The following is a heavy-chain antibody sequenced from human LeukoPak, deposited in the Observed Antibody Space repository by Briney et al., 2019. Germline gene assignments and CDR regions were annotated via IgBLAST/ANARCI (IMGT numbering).Heavy chain of an antibody. J-gene: IGHJ2*01. CDR2: INPNSGGT. D-gene: IGHD3-3*01. CDR1: GYTFTSYG. V-gene: IGHV1-2*02. Sequence: GASVKVSCKASGYTFTSYGISWVRQAPGQGLEWMGWINPNSGGTNYAQKFQGRVTMTRDTSISTAYMELSRLRSDDTAVYYCARAGGYYDFLSGSTPLFNWYFDLWGRGTLVTVSS. CDR3: ARAGGYYDFLSGSTPLFNWYFDL.